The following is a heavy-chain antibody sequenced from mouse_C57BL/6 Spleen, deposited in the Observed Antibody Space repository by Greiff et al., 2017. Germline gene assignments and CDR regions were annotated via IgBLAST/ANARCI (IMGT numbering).Heavy chain of an antibody. V-gene: IGHV3-6*01. CDR2: ISYDGSN. Sequence: EVHLVESGPGLVKPSQSLSLTCSVTGYSITSGYYWNWIRQFPGNKLEWMGYISYDGSNNYNPSLKNRISITRDTSKNQFFLKLNSVTTEDTATYYCARGGLLPYFDYWGQGTTLTVSS. CDR3: ARGGLLPYFDY. D-gene: IGHD2-3*01. CDR1: GYSITSGYY. J-gene: IGHJ2*01.